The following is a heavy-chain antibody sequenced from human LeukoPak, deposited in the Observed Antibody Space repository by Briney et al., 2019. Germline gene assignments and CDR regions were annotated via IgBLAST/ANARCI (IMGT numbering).Heavy chain of an antibody. Sequence: SETLSLTCTVSGGSISSYYWSWIRQPPAKGLEWIGYIYYSGSTNYNPSLKSRVTISVDTSKNQFSLKLSSVTAADTAVYYCARPVYDSSGYYSNWFDPWGQGTLVTVSS. CDR3: ARPVYDSSGYYSNWFDP. D-gene: IGHD3-22*01. CDR2: IYYSGST. V-gene: IGHV4-59*01. J-gene: IGHJ5*02. CDR1: GGSISSYY.